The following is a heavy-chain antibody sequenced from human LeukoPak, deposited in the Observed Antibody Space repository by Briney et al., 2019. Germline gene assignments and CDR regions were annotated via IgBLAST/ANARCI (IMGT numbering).Heavy chain of an antibody. J-gene: IGHJ4*02. V-gene: IGHV4-34*01. CDR3: ARDPTTVVSVPYYFDF. CDR2: INHRGHP. D-gene: IGHD3-22*01. Sequence: PSETLSLTCAVYGVSFTGYHWNWIRQSPQRGLKWIGEINHRGHPHYNPSLESRLTISVDTSKNQFSLTLRSVTGADTAVYYCARDPTTVVSVPYYFDFWGQGTPVTVSS. CDR1: GVSFTGYH.